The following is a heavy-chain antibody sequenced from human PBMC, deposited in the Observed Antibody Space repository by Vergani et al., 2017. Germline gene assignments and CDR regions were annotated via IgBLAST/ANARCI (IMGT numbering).Heavy chain of an antibody. D-gene: IGHD5-24*01. CDR2: IDRTGRT. J-gene: IGHJ5*02. CDR3: ARDQRWGHSLDR. Sequence: QVQLQESGPRLVKPSETLSLICSVSGYSISSGYFWGWIRQSPGKGLEWLGTIDRTGRTHLSPSLKSRLTISVDTTKNQFSLRLTSATAADTAVYYCARDQRWGHSLDRWGQGTLVTVSS. CDR1: GYSISSGYF. V-gene: IGHV4-38-2*02.